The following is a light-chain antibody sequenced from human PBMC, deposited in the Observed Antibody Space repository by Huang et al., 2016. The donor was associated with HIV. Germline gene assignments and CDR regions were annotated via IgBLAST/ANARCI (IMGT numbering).Light chain of an antibody. CDR1: QDIANS. Sequence: DIQMTQTPSAMSASVGDRVTITCRASQDIANSLAWFQQKPGKVTRPLIYGTSTLRSGVLTRFSDRGSGTEFTVTSSSLQPEDCATYYCLQHNTYPWMFGQGTKVEVK. V-gene: IGKV1-17*03. CDR3: LQHNTYPWM. J-gene: IGKJ1*01. CDR2: GTS.